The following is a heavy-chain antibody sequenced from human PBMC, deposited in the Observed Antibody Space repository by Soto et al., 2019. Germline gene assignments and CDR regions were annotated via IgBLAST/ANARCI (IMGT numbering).Heavy chain of an antibody. V-gene: IGHV1-69*13. CDR1: GGTFSSYA. D-gene: IGHD1-26*01. J-gene: IGHJ4*02. CDR3: AGSVVGHGEIDY. Sequence: SVKVSCKASGGTFSSYAISWVRQAPGQGLEWMGRIIPIFGTANYAQKFQGRVTITAYESTSTAYMELSSLRSEDTAVYYCAGSVVGHGEIDYWGQGTLVTVSS. CDR2: IIPIFGTA.